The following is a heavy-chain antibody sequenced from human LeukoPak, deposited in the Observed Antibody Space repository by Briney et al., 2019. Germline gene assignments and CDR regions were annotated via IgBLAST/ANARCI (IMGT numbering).Heavy chain of an antibody. CDR2: ISPSSHDI. D-gene: IGHD6-6*01. CDR1: GFTVSSNS. V-gene: IGHV3-21*05. Sequence: GSLRLSCTVSGFTVSSNSMSWVRQAAGKGLEYIAYISPSSHDIIYADSVKGRFTISRDNAKNSLYLQMNSLRAEDTAVYYCAKTARVPDYWGQGTQVTVSS. CDR3: AKTARVPDY. J-gene: IGHJ4*02.